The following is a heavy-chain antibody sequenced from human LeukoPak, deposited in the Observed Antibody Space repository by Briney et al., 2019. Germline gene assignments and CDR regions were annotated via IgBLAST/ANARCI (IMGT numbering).Heavy chain of an antibody. CDR2: INPSGGST. CDR1: GYTFTGYY. V-gene: IGHV1-46*01. D-gene: IGHD3-9*01. Sequence: ASVKVSCKASGYTFTGYYMHWVRQAPGQGLEWMGIINPSGGSTSYAQKFQGRVTMTRDTSTSTVYMELSSLRSEDTAVYYCARDHLDTTYYDILTGFEDYYYYYMDVWGKGTTVTISS. J-gene: IGHJ6*03. CDR3: ARDHLDTTYYDILTGFEDYYYYYMDV.